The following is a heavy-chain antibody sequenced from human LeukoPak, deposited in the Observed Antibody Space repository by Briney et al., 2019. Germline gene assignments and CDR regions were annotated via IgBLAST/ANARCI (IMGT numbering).Heavy chain of an antibody. D-gene: IGHD2-15*01. CDR3: ARDIPRYCSGGSCYRYGMDV. CDR1: GGSISSGDYY. V-gene: IGHV4-30-4*01. CDR2: IYYSGST. Sequence: SQTLSLTCTVSGGSISSGDYYWSWIRQPPGKGLEWIGYIYYSGSTYYNPSLKSRVTISVYTSKNQFSLKLSSVTAADTAVYYCARDIPRYCSGGSCYRYGMDVWGQGTTVTVSS. J-gene: IGHJ6*02.